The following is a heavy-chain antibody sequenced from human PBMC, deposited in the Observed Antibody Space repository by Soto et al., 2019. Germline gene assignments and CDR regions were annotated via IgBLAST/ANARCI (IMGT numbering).Heavy chain of an antibody. D-gene: IGHD1-1*01. CDR2: IYYTGNT. J-gene: IGHJ3*02. Sequence: SDTLSLTCTVSGGSISSSNYFWGWIRQPPGKGLEWIGSIYYTGNTYFNPSLKSRVTISVDTSKNQFSLEVNSVTAADAAVYYCAKSGSQYTGTFDIWGRGTMVT. V-gene: IGHV4-39*01. CDR3: AKSGSQYTGTFDI. CDR1: GGSISSSNYF.